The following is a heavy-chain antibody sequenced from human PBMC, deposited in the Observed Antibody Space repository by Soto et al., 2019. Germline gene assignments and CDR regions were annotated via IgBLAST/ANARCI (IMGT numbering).Heavy chain of an antibody. CDR3: AKDCKSGSGWYWDY. J-gene: IGHJ4*02. D-gene: IGHD6-19*01. V-gene: IGHV3-23*01. CDR2: ISASGSTT. Sequence: EVQVLESGGGLGQPVGSLRLSCAASGFAFSSYAMSWVRQAPGKGLEWVSAISASGSTTYYADSVKGRFTISRDNSNNTLYLQMNSLRAEDTAVYYCAKDCKSGSGWYWDYWGQGTLVTVSS. CDR1: GFAFSSYA.